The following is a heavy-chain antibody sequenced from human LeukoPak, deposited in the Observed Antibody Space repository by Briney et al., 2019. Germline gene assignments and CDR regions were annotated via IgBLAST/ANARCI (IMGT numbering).Heavy chain of an antibody. CDR3: AKDAQRGFDYSNSLQH. V-gene: IGHV3-33*06. J-gene: IGHJ1*01. Sequence: PGASLRLSCAASKFTFSHYAMHWVRQAPGKGLEWVAVIWNDGSDKYYADSVKGRFTVSRDNSRNILYLQMDGLRAEDTGVYYCAKDAQRGFDYSNSLQHWGPGTLVTVSS. CDR2: IWNDGSDK. D-gene: IGHD4-11*01. CDR1: KFTFSHYA.